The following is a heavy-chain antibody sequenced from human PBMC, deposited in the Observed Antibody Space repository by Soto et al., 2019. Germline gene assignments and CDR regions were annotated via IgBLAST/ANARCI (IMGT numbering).Heavy chain of an antibody. Sequence: ASVKVSCKASGGTFSSYAISLVRQAPGQGLEWMGGIIPIFGTANYAQKFQGRVTITADESTSTAYMELSSLRSEDTAVYYCARDEADYYDSSGYYVRTDYYYGMDVWGQGTTVTVSS. CDR1: GGTFSSYA. J-gene: IGHJ6*02. V-gene: IGHV1-69*13. D-gene: IGHD3-22*01. CDR2: IIPIFGTA. CDR3: ARDEADYYDSSGYYVRTDYYYGMDV.